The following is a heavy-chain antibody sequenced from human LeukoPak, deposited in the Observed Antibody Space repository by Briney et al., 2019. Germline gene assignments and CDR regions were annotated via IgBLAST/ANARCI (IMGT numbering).Heavy chain of an antibody. CDR3: ARAKGAGYNWNDGWGY. CDR1: GYTSTSYG. CDR2: ISAYNGNT. V-gene: IGHV1-18*01. J-gene: IGHJ4*02. D-gene: IGHD1-20*01. Sequence: ASVKVSCKASGYTSTSYGISWVRQAPGQGLEWMGWISAYNGNTNYAQKFQGRVTMTTDTSTSTAYMELRSLRSDDTAVYYCARAKGAGYNWNDGWGYWGQGTLVTVSS.